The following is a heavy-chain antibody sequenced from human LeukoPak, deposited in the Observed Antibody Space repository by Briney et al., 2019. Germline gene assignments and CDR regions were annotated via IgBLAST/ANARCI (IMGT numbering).Heavy chain of an antibody. V-gene: IGHV3-30*18. CDR3: AKGSETAGIDY. CDR2: ISYDGSNK. Sequence: GRSLRLSCAASGFTFSSYGMHWVRQAPGKGLEWVAVISYDGSNKYNADSVKGRFTISRDNSKNTLYLQMNSLRAEDTAVYYCAKGSETAGIDYWGQGTLVTVSS. J-gene: IGHJ4*02. D-gene: IGHD6-13*01. CDR1: GFTFSSYG.